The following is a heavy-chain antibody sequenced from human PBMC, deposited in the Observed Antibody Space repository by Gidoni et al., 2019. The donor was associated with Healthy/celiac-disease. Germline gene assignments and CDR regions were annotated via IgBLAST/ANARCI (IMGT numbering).Heavy chain of an antibody. CDR3: ASTLGDDYGVLGTYWSFAP. CDR2: ISYLGSP. D-gene: IGHD4-17*01. V-gene: IGHV4-31*03. Sequence: QVQLQESGPGLVKPSQTLSLTCTVSGGSIRSGGSSWSWIRQPPGKGLEWIGYISYLGSPYYNPSLKSRVTISVDTSKNQFSLELSSVTAADTAVYYCASTLGDDYGVLGTYWSFAPWGRGTLVTVSS. CDR1: GGSIRSGGSS. J-gene: IGHJ2*01.